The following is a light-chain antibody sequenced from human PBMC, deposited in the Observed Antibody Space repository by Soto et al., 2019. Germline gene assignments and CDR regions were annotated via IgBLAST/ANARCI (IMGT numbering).Light chain of an antibody. J-gene: IGKJ4*01. V-gene: IGKV1-16*02. CDR2: DVS. CDR1: QGIGNY. CDR3: QQYDSYPLT. Sequence: DIQMTQSPSSVSASLGDTVTITCRASQGIGNYLAWFQQKPGKAHKSLIYDVSSLQSGVPSKFSGSGFGTDFTLTISSLQPEDFATYFCQQYDSYPLTFGGGTKVEIK.